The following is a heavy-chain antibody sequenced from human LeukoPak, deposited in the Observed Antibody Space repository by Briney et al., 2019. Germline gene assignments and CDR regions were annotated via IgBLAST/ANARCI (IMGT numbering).Heavy chain of an antibody. V-gene: IGHV3-7*01. D-gene: IGHD6-6*01. CDR1: GFTFSSYF. CDR2: INPDGSDN. J-gene: IGHJ4*02. CDR3: ARDIAARPLRFDY. Sequence: QSGGSLRLSCAASGFTFSSYFMSWVRQAPGKGLEWVANINPDGSDNDYVDSVKGRFTISRDNSKNTLYLQMNSLRAEDTAVYYCARDIAARPLRFDYWGQGTLVTVSS.